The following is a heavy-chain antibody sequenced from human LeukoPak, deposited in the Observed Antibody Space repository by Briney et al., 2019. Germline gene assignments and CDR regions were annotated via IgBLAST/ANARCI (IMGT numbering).Heavy chain of an antibody. D-gene: IGHD5-18*01. CDR1: GFTFSSYS. CDR2: ISSSSTI. CDR3: ARVAGYSYGTYYFDY. J-gene: IGHJ4*02. Sequence: PGGSLRLSCAASGFTFSSYSMNWVRQAPGKGLEWVSYISSSSTIYYADSVKGRFTISRDNAKNSLYLQMNSLRAEDTAVYYCARVAGYSYGTYYFDYWGQGTLVTVSS. V-gene: IGHV3-48*04.